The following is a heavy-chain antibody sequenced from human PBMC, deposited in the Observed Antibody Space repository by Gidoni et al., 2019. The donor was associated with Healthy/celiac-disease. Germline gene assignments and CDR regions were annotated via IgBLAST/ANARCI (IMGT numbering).Heavy chain of an antibody. CDR3: ARARDGYNPFDY. Sequence: FSSYSMNWVRQAPGKGLEWVSSISSSSSYIYYADSVKGRFTISRDNAKNSLYLQMNSLRAEDTAVYYCARARDGYNPFDYWGQGTLVTVSS. CDR2: ISSSSSYI. CDR1: FSSYS. V-gene: IGHV3-21*01. J-gene: IGHJ4*02. D-gene: IGHD5-12*01.